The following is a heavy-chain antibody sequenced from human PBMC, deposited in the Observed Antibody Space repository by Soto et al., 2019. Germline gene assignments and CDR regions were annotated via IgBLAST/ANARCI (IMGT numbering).Heavy chain of an antibody. CDR3: PGAGTTIFYYYGMDV. CDR2: ISAYNGNT. D-gene: IGHD3-3*02. Sequence: GASVKVSCKASGYTFTSYGISWVRQAPGQGLEWMGWISAYNGNTNYAQKLQGRVTMTTDTSTSTAYMELRSLRSDDTAVYYWPGAGTTIFYYYGMDVWGQGTTVPVSS. J-gene: IGHJ6*02. CDR1: GYTFTSYG. V-gene: IGHV1-18*01.